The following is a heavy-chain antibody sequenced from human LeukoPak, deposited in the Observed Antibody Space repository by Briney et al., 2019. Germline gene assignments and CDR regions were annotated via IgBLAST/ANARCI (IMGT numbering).Heavy chain of an antibody. J-gene: IGHJ3*02. Sequence: GGSLRLSCAASGFTVSSNYMSWVRQAPGKGLEWVSVIYSGGSTYYADSVKGRFTISRDNSKNTLYLQMGSLRPEDMAVYYCARGSGSYYDAFDIWGQGTMVTVSS. CDR3: ARGSGSYYDAFDI. V-gene: IGHV3-66*01. D-gene: IGHD3-10*01. CDR1: GFTVSSNY. CDR2: IYSGGST.